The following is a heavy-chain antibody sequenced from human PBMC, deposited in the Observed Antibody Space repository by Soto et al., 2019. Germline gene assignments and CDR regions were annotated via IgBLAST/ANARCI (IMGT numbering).Heavy chain of an antibody. V-gene: IGHV3-33*01. CDR3: ARGSYSSGWYPTANYYHYGMAV. J-gene: IGHJ6*02. CDR1: GFTFSSYG. Sequence: GGSLRLSCAASGFTFSSYGMHWVRQAPGKGLEWVAVIWYDGSNKYYADSVKGRFTISRDNSKNTLYLQMNSLRAEDTAVYYCARGSYSSGWYPTANYYHYGMAVWGRGTTVTVSS. D-gene: IGHD6-19*01. CDR2: IWYDGSNK.